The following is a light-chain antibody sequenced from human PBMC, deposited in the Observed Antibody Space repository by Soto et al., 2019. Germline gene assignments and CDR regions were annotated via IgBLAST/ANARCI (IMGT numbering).Light chain of an antibody. J-gene: IGLJ2*01. CDR2: DSS. Sequence: QSVLTQPPSVSGAPGQRVSISCTGSSSNIGAGYDVHWYQQLPGAAPQLLFSDSSNRPSGVPDRFSASKSGTSASLAITGLQAEDEADYYCQSYDSSLGTYVVFGGGTKLTVL. V-gene: IGLV1-40*01. CDR3: QSYDSSLGTYVV. CDR1: SSNIGAGYD.